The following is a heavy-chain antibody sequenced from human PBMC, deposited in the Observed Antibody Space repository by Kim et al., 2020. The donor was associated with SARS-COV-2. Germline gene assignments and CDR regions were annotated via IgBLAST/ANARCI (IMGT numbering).Heavy chain of an antibody. CDR1: GGSISSGGYY. V-gene: IGHV4-31*03. CDR3: ARDPPRHYNWNDRGHAFDI. CDR2: IYYSGST. J-gene: IGHJ3*02. Sequence: SETLSLTCTVSGGSISSGGYYWSWIRQHPGKGLEWIGYIYYSGSTYYNPSLKSRVTISVDTSKNQFSLKLSSVTAADTAVYYCARDPPRHYNWNDRGHAFDIWGQGTMVTVSS. D-gene: IGHD1-20*01.